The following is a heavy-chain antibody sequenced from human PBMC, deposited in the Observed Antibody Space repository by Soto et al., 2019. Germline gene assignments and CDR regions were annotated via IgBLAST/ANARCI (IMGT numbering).Heavy chain of an antibody. CDR1: GGTFSSFINYP. CDR3: ARRDTSGFLRYFDN. V-gene: IGHV1-69*06. CDR2: IVPNVGTV. Sequence: SVKVSCKSSGGTFSSFINYPINWVRQAPGQGLEWMGGIVPNVGTVNYAQKFRGKVTITADKSAGTAYMELSSLRSEDTALYYCARRDTSGFLRYFDNWGEGTQVTVSS. J-gene: IGHJ4*02. D-gene: IGHD3-3*01.